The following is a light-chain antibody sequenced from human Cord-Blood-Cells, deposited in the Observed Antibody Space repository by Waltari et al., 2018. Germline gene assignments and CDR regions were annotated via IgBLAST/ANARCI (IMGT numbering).Light chain of an antibody. Sequence: QSVLTQPPSASGTPGQRVTIPCSGSSSNIGSNYVYWYQQLPGTATKLLIYRNNQRPSGVPDRFSGSKSGTSASLAISGLRSEDEADYYCAAWDDSLSGWVFGGGTKLTVL. CDR3: AAWDDSLSGWV. V-gene: IGLV1-47*01. J-gene: IGLJ3*02. CDR2: RNN. CDR1: SSNIGSNY.